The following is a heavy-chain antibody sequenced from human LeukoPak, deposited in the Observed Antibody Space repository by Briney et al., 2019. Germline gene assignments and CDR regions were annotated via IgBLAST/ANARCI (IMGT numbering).Heavy chain of an antibody. CDR2: INHSGST. J-gene: IGHJ6*02. CDR3: ARRLAYYYYGMDV. Sequence: PSETLSLTCAVYGGSFSGYYWSWIRQPPGKGLEWIGEINHSGSTNYNPSLKSRVTISVDTSKNQFSLKLSSVTAADTAVYYCARRLAYYYYGMDVWGQGTTVTVSS. CDR1: GGSFSGYY. V-gene: IGHV4-34*01.